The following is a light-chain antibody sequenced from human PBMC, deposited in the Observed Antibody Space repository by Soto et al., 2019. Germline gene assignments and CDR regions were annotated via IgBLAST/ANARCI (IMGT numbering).Light chain of an antibody. CDR3: QNYNRAPWT. CDR2: GAS. Sequence: DIQMTQSPSSLSASVGDRVTITCRASEGISNYLAWYQQKPGKVPKLLIYGASTLQSGVPSRFSGSGSGTDFTLTISSLQTEDVATYYCQNYNRAPWTFGQGTKVESK. J-gene: IGKJ1*01. V-gene: IGKV1-27*01. CDR1: EGISNY.